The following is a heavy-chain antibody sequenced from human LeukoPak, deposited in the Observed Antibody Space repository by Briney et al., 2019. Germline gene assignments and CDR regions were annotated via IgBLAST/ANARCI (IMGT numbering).Heavy chain of an antibody. CDR1: GGSFSGYY. V-gene: IGHV4-34*01. D-gene: IGHD2-2*01. CDR2: INHSGST. J-gene: IGHJ4*02. Sequence: PSETLSLTCAVYGGSFSGYYWSWIRQPPGKGLEWIGEINHSGSTNYNPSLKSRVTISVGTSKNQFSLKLSSVTAADTAVYYCARGRSTRYSKRLWEYWGQGTLVTVST. CDR3: ARGRSTRYSKRLWEY.